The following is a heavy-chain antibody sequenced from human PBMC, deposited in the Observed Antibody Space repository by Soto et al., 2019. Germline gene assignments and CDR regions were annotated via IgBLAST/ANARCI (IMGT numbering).Heavy chain of an antibody. CDR2: ISSGSSYT. J-gene: IGHJ3*02. V-gene: IGHV3-11*03. CDR3: ASSRYPRSAFDI. CDR1: GFTFSDYY. D-gene: IGHD2-2*02. Sequence: GGSLRLSCAASGFTFSDYYMSWIRQAPGKGLEWVSYISSGSSYTNYADSVKGRFTISRDNAKNSLYLQMNSLRAEDTAVYYCASSRYPRSAFDIWGQGTMVTVSS.